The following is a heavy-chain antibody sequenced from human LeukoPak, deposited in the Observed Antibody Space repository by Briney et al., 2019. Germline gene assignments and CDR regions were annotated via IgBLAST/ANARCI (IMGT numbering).Heavy chain of an antibody. J-gene: IGHJ6*02. CDR3: AGVRYPSGTRGMDV. D-gene: IGHD1-1*01. V-gene: IGHV1-8*01. CDR1: GYTFTSYD. Sequence: ASVKVSCKASGYTFTSYDINWVRQATGQGLEWMGWMNPNSGNTGYAQKFQGRVTMTRNTSISTAYMELSSLRSEDTAVYYCAGVRYPSGTRGMDVWGQGTTVTVSS. CDR2: MNPNSGNT.